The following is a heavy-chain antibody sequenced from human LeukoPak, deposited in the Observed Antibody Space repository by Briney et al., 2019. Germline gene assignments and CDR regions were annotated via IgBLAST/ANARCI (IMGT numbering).Heavy chain of an antibody. CDR2: VYYGRSP. D-gene: IGHD6-25*01. J-gene: IGHJ4*02. CDR3: ARSSGTGTFSY. CDR1: GDSISRSTYY. V-gene: IGHV4-39*02. Sequence: SETLPLTCTVSGDSISRSTYYWAWIRQPPGKGLEWIGSVYYGRSPYFNPSLESRATISVDTSKNHFSLKMSSVTAADTAVYYCARSSGTGTFSYWGQGTLVTVSS.